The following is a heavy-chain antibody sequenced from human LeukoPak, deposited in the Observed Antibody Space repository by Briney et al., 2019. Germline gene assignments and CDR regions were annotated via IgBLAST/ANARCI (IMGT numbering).Heavy chain of an antibody. J-gene: IGHJ4*02. V-gene: IGHV3-74*01. CDR1: GFAFSSNW. CDR2: INSGGSGT. CDR3: ATSLGPLTEY. Sequence: GGSLRLSCAASGFAFSSNWMHWVRQTPGKGLVWVSRINSGGSGTSYADSVEGRFTISRDNAKNTPYLQMNSLRAEDTAVYYCATSLGPLTEYWGQGTLVTVSS. D-gene: IGHD7-27*01.